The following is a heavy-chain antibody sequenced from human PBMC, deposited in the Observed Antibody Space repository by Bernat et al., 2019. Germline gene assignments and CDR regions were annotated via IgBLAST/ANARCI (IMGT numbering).Heavy chain of an antibody. CDR2: ISSSSSTI. J-gene: IGHJ4*02. V-gene: IGHV3-48*01. CDR1: GFTFSSYS. CDR3: ARDLTDYDYVWGSYRTGYFDY. Sequence: EVQLVESGGGLVQPGGSLRLSCAASGFTFSSYSMNWVRQAPGKGLEWVSYISSSSSTIYYADSVKGRFTISRDNAKNSLYLQMNSLRAEDTAVYYCARDLTDYDYVWGSYRTGYFDYWGQGTLVTVSS. D-gene: IGHD3-16*02.